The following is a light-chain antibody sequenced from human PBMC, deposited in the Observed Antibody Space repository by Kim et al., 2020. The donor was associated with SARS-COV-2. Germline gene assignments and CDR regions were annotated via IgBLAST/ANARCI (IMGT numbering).Light chain of an antibody. J-gene: IGKJ4*01. Sequence: SPGERVTLSCRASQSIRSSLAWYQQIPGQAPRLLIYDTSNRATGIPARFSGSGSGTDFTLTISSLQSEDFGVYYCQQYNDWPLLSFGGGTRLEIK. CDR1: QSIRSS. V-gene: IGKV3-15*01. CDR3: QQYNDWPLLS. CDR2: DTS.